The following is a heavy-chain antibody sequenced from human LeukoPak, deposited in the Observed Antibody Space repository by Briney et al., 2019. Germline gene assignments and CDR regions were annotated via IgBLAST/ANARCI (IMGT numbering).Heavy chain of an antibody. J-gene: IGHJ4*02. CDR1: GYSFTTYW. Sequence: GESLQISCKGSGYSFTTYWICWVRHMPGKGLEWMGIIYPGDSDTRYSPSFQGQVTISADKSISTAYLQWSSLKASDTAMYYCARVDSSGYPFDYWGQGTLVTVSS. CDR3: ARVDSSGYPFDY. V-gene: IGHV5-51*01. CDR2: IYPGDSDT. D-gene: IGHD3-22*01.